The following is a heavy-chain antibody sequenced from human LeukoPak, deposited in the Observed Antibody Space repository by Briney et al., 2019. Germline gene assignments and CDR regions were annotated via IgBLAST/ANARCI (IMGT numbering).Heavy chain of an antibody. V-gene: IGHV4-31*03. CDR3: AASSGVTLGRF. J-gene: IGHJ4*02. Sequence: SETLSLTCTVSGGSISSGAFYNNWIRQRPGKGLEWIGYIYYTGITSYNPSLKSRATMSVDTSMNQVSLKLSSLTAADTAVYYCAASSGVTLGRFWGQGALVTVSS. CDR2: IYYTGIT. CDR1: GGSISSGAFY. D-gene: IGHD3-16*01.